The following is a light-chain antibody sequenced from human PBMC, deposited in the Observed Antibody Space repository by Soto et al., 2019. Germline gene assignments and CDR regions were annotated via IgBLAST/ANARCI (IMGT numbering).Light chain of an antibody. CDR2: DVS. J-gene: IGLJ2*01. Sequence: QSALTQPASVSGSPGQSITISCTGTNSDVGTYNFVSWYQRHPGKAPKLLIYDVSNRPSGVSNRFSGSKSGKTASLTISGLQPDDEADYYCSSYRSDITLLSFGGGTK. V-gene: IGLV2-14*01. CDR1: NSDVGTYNF. CDR3: SSYRSDITLLS.